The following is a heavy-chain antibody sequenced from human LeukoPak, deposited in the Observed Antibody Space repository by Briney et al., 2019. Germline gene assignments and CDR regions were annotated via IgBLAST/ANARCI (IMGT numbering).Heavy chain of an antibody. V-gene: IGHV3-30-3*01. Sequence: GGSLRLSCAASGFTFTNFAMHWVRQAPGKGLEWVAVISYDGSNKYYADSVKGRFTISRDNSKNTLYLQMNSLRAKDTAVYYCARGIVVVRKGLLDYWGQGTLVTVSS. CDR3: ARGIVVVRKGLLDY. D-gene: IGHD3-22*01. CDR1: GFTFTNFA. CDR2: ISYDGSNK. J-gene: IGHJ4*02.